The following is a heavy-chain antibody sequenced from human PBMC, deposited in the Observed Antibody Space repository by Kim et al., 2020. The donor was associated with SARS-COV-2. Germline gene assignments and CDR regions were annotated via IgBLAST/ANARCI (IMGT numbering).Heavy chain of an antibody. CDR1: GFTFSGSA. CDR2: IRSKANNYAT. J-gene: IGHJ4*02. D-gene: IGHD2-21*02. Sequence: GGSLRLSCVASGFTFSGSAIHWVRQASGKGLEWVGRIRSKANNYATAYAASVKGRFTVSRDDSENTAYLQMNTLKTEDTAVYFCTAVTDGRADYWGQGTLVTVSS. CDR3: TAVTDGRADY. V-gene: IGHV3-73*01.